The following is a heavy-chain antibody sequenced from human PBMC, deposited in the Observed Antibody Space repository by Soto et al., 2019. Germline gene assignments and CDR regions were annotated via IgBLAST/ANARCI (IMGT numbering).Heavy chain of an antibody. V-gene: IGHV3-21*01. CDR2: ISSSSSYI. J-gene: IGHJ4*02. Sequence: GGSLRLSCAASGFTFISYSMNWVRQAPGKGLEWVSSISSSSSYIYYADSVKGRFTISRDNAKNSLYLQMNSLRAEDTAVYYCARHPSTYFYDSRGYKSYDYGGKGTRVSVSS. D-gene: IGHD3-22*01. CDR1: GFTFISYS. CDR3: ARHPSTYFYDSRGYKSYDY.